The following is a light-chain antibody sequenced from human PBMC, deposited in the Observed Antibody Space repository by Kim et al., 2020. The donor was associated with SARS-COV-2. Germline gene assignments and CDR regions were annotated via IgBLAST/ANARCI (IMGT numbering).Light chain of an antibody. CDR3: SSHTTSSTYV. CDR2: DVS. CDR1: RSDVGYSNS. Sequence: GQSTTRSCTRTRSDVGYSNSISWYQQHPGNVPIPIIYDVSERASGVSNPFSGSQSGNTAYLTISVLRAEDEADYYCSSHTTSSTYVFGSGTNVTVL. J-gene: IGLJ1*01. V-gene: IGLV2-14*04.